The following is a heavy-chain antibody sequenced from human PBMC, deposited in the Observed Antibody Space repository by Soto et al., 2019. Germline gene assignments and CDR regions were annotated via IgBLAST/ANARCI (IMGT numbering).Heavy chain of an antibody. V-gene: IGHV4-34*01. J-gene: IGHJ6*02. Sequence: LSLTCAVYGGSFSGYYWSWIRQPPGKGLEWIGEINHSGSTNYNPSLKSRVTISVDTSKNQFSLKLSSVTAADTAVYYCARDRFGSGSHYYYYYGMDVWGQGTTVTVSS. CDR3: ARDRFGSGSHYYYYYGMDV. CDR2: INHSGST. D-gene: IGHD3-10*01. CDR1: GGSFSGYY.